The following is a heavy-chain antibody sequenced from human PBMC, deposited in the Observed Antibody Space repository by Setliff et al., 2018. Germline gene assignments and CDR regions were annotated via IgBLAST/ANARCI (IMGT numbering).Heavy chain of an antibody. J-gene: IGHJ5*02. Sequence: GGSLRLSCAASGFTFNTYAMSWVRQPPGKGLEWVSSISDTALGIYYADSVRGRFTISRDNSKKTLYLQMNSLRAEDTAVYYCARDLFRNSGGLYSWGQGTLVTVSS. CDR1: GFTFNTYA. V-gene: IGHV3-23*01. CDR2: ISDTALGI. D-gene: IGHD2-21*01. CDR3: ARDLFRNSGGLYS.